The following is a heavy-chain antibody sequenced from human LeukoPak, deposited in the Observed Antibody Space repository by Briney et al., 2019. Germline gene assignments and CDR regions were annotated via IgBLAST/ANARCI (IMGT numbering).Heavy chain of an antibody. Sequence: GGSLRLSCAASGFTFSSYAMSWVRQAPGKGLEWVSAISGSGGSTYYADSVKGRFTISRDNSKNTLYLQMNSLRAEDTTVYYCAREGAVAGTPPFDYWGQGTLVTVSS. J-gene: IGHJ4*02. CDR1: GFTFSSYA. CDR2: ISGSGGST. V-gene: IGHV3-23*01. D-gene: IGHD6-19*01. CDR3: AREGAVAGTPPFDY.